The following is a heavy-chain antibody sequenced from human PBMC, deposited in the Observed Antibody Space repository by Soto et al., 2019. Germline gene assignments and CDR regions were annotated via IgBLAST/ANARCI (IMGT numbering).Heavy chain of an antibody. J-gene: IGHJ4*02. CDR2: IIPIFGTA. D-gene: IGHD6-13*01. CDR3: VRDSGAKLSSS. V-gene: IGHV1-69*13. Sequence: SVKVSCKASGGTFSSYAISWVRQAPGQGLEWMGGIIPIFGTANYAQKFQGRVTITADESTRTSYMELRSLNSKDTAVYYCVRDSGAKLSSSWGQGTLVTVSS. CDR1: GGTFSSYA.